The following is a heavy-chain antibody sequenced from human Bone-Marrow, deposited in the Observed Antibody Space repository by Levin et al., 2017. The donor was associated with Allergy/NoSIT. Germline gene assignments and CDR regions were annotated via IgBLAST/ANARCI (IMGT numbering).Heavy chain of an antibody. CDR3: VREAYGDYYFDH. D-gene: IGHD4-17*01. Sequence: MASETLSLTCAASGFAFSTFSMNWVRQAPGKGLEWVSCIRSSGTYTYYIDSVKGRFTISRDNANNLLYLQMNSLRADDTAIYYCVREAYGDYYFDHWGQGSLVTVSS. J-gene: IGHJ4*02. CDR2: IRSSGTYT. CDR1: GFAFSTFS. V-gene: IGHV3-21*01.